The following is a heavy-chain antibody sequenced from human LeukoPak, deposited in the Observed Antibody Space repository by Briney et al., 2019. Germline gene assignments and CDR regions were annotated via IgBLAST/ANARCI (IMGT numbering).Heavy chain of an antibody. CDR1: GGSISSYY. V-gene: IGHV4-59*01. CDR2: IYYSGST. D-gene: IGHD4/OR15-4a*01. J-gene: IGHJ6*03. CDR3: ARAPGNDYYPHYYMDV. Sequence: SETLSLTCTVSGGSISSYYWSWIRQPPGKGLEWIGYIYYSGSTNYNPSLKSRVTISVDTSKNQFSLKVSSVTAADTAVYYCARAPGNDYYPHYYMDVWGKGTTVTVSS.